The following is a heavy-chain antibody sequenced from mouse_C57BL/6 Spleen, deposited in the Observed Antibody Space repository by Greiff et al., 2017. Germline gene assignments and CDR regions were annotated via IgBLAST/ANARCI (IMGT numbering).Heavy chain of an antibody. D-gene: IGHD2-3*01. Sequence: QVQLKQSGAELARPGASVKLSCKASGYTFTSYGISWVKQRTGQGLEWIGEIYPRSGNTYYNEKFKGKATLTADKSSSTAYMELRSLTSEDSAVYFCARWLLREGAMDYWGQGTSVTVSS. CDR2: IYPRSGNT. V-gene: IGHV1-81*01. CDR1: GYTFTSYG. J-gene: IGHJ4*01. CDR3: ARWLLREGAMDY.